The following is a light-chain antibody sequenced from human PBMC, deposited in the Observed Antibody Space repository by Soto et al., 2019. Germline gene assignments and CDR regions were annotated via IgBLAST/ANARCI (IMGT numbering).Light chain of an antibody. CDR2: EVS. J-gene: IGLJ1*01. V-gene: IGLV2-14*01. CDR3: SSYTSISTLYV. Sequence: QSVLTQPASVSGSPGQSITISCTGTNSDVGGYNYVSWYQQHPGKAPELMIYEVSHRPSGVSNRFSGSKSDNTASLTISGLQAEDEADYYCSSYTSISTLYVFGTGTKATAL. CDR1: NSDVGGYNY.